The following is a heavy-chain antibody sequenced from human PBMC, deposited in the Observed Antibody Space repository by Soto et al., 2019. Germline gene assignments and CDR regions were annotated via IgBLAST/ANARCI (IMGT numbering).Heavy chain of an antibody. CDR1: GFAFSSYA. J-gene: IGHJ4*01. CDR2: ISGSTSGT. D-gene: IGHD3-10*01. V-gene: IGHV3-23*01. Sequence: EVQLLESGGGLVQPGGSLRLSCAASGFAFSSYAMSWVRQAPGKGLALVSSISGSTSGTYYADAVKGRFTISRDNSNNTPYLQMNSLRAEDTDVYYCAKDRSFIDPFDYWGHGALVTGSS. CDR3: AKDRSFIDPFDY.